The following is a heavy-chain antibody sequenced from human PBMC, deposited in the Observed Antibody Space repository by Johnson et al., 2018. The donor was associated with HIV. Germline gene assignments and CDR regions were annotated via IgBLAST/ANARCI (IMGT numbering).Heavy chain of an antibody. V-gene: IGHV3-53*01. D-gene: IGHD4-23*01. CDR2: IYSGGST. Sequence: VQLVESGGGVVQPGGSLRLSCPASGFTVSSNYMSWVRQAPGKGLEWVSVIYSGGSTYYADSVKGRFTISRDNSKNTLYLQMNSLRAEDTAVYYCARGGAGGNSEGAFDIWGQGTMVTVSS. CDR1: GFTVSSNY. CDR3: ARGGAGGNSEGAFDI. J-gene: IGHJ3*02.